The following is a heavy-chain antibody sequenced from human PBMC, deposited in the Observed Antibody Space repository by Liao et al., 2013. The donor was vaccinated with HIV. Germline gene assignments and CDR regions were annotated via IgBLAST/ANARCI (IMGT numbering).Heavy chain of an antibody. CDR3: ASHTSYYDSSGYLKAYFQH. D-gene: IGHD3-22*01. CDR2: IYTSGST. CDR1: GGSISNYY. Sequence: QVQLQESGPGLVKPSETLSLTCTVSGGSISNYYWSWIRQPAGKGLEWIGRIYTSGSTNYNPSLKSRVTMSVVTSKNQFSLKLISVTAADTAVYYCASHTSYYDSSGYLKAYFQHWGQGTLVTVSS. V-gene: IGHV4-4*07. J-gene: IGHJ1*01.